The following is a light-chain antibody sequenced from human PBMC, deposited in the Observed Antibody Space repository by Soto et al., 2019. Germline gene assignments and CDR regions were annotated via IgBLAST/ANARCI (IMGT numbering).Light chain of an antibody. V-gene: IGLV4-60*02. CDR1: SGHSSYI. Sequence: QPVLTQSSSASASLGSSVKLTCTLSSGHSSYIIAWHQQQPGKAPRYLMKLEGSGSYHKGSGVPDRFSGSSTGADRYLTISNLQFEDEADYYRETWDINTRVFGGGTKPTVL. J-gene: IGLJ2*01. CDR3: ETWDINTRV. CDR2: LEGSGSY.